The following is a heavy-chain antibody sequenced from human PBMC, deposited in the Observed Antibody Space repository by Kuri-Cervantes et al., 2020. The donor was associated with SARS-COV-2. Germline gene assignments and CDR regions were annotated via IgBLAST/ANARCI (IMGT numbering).Heavy chain of an antibody. CDR2: INSNSGGT. V-gene: IGHV1-2*02. D-gene: IGHD3-22*01. CDR3: VRFRYYDSSRNASDI. CDR1: GYIFTDYY. J-gene: IGHJ3*02. Sequence: ASVKVSCKASGYIFTDYYIHWVRQAPGQGLEWVGWINSNSGGTKYAQKFQGRVTMTRDTPITTAYMELSRLGSDDTAVYYCVRFRYYDSSRNASDIWGQGTMVTVSS.